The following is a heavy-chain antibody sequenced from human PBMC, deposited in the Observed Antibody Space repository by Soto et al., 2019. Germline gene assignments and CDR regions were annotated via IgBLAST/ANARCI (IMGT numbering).Heavy chain of an antibody. D-gene: IGHD4-4*01. CDR3: TRTTVTTDYYYYYGMDV. J-gene: IGHJ6*02. CDR1: GFTFGDYA. CDR2: IRSKAYGGTT. V-gene: IGHV3-49*04. Sequence: GESLKISCTASGFTFGDYAMSWVRQAPGKGLEWVGFIRSKAYGGTTEYAASVKGRFTISRDDSKSIAYLQMNSLKTEDTAVYYCTRTTVTTDYYYYYGMDVWGQGTTVTVYS.